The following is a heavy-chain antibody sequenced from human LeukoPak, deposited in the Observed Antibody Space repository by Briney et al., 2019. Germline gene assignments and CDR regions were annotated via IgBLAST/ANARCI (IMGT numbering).Heavy chain of an antibody. V-gene: IGHV3-7*01. CDR1: GFIFSNCW. D-gene: IGHD6-13*01. Sequence: GGSLRLSCETSGFIFSNCWMTWVRQAPGKGLEWVASIKQDGSEKHYVDSVKGRFTISRDNAKNSLYLQMNSPRADDTAVYYCARLYSSSVNFWGQGTMVTVSS. CDR2: IKQDGSEK. J-gene: IGHJ4*02. CDR3: ARLYSSSVNF.